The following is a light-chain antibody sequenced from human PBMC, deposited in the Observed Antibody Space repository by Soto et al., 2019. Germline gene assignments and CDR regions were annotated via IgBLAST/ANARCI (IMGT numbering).Light chain of an antibody. CDR3: SSYTDSSNYV. CDR1: SSDVGGYSY. CDR2: QVT. V-gene: IGLV2-14*01. J-gene: IGLJ1*01. Sequence: QSALTQPASVSGSPGQSITISCTGTSSDVGGYSYVSWYQQHPAKAPKLMIYQVTNRPSGVSNRFSGSRSGNTASLTISGLQAEDEADYYCSSYTDSSNYVFGTGTKLTVL.